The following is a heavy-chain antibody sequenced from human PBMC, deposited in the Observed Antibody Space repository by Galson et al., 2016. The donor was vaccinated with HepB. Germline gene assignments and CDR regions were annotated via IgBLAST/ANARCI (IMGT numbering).Heavy chain of an antibody. CDR1: GFMFDDYA. D-gene: IGHD6-19*01. J-gene: IGHJ4*02. CDR2: ISWNITNI. Sequence: SLRLSCAVSGFMFDDYAMHWVRQAPGKGLEWVSSISWNITNIDYADSVKGRFTISRDNAKNSLYLQMNSLRAEDTAFYYCAKGGWLGYYYFDYWGQGILVTVSS. V-gene: IGHV3-9*01. CDR3: AKGGWLGYYYFDY.